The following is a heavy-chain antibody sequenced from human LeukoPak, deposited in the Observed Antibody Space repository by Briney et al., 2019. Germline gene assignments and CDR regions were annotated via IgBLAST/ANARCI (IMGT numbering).Heavy chain of an antibody. V-gene: IGHV1-2*06. Sequence: ASVKVSCKASGFTFTGYHIHWVRQAPGQGLEWMGRINPYSGDTNFAQKFQSRVTMTRDTSITTAYMDLSSLTPDDTAVYFCATDQGSLTRSWYTGYWGQGTQVTVSS. CDR3: ATDQGSLTRSWYTGY. D-gene: IGHD6-13*01. J-gene: IGHJ4*02. CDR2: INPYSGDT. CDR1: GFTFTGYH.